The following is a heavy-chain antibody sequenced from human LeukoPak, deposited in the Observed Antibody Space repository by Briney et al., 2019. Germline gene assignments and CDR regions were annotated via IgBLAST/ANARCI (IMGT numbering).Heavy chain of an antibody. CDR1: EFTFSSYV. Sequence: GGSLRLSCAASEFTFSSYVMHWVRQAPGKGLEWVAIISYDGSNEYYADSVKGRFTISRDNSKNTLYLQMNSLRAEDTAVYYCANQDYGGYFDYWGQGTLVTVSS. J-gene: IGHJ4*02. CDR2: ISYDGSNE. V-gene: IGHV3-30*04. CDR3: ANQDYGGYFDY. D-gene: IGHD4-23*01.